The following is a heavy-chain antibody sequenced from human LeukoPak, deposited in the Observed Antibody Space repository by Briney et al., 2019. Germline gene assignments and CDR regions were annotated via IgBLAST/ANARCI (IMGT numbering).Heavy chain of an antibody. CDR2: INPSGGST. CDR3: AREGVVVPAAIFGGGLYYYMDV. Sequence: ASVKVSCKASGYNFTSYYMHWVRQAPGQGLEWMGIINPSGGSTSYAQKFQGRVTMTRDTSTSTVYMELSSLRSEDTAVYYCAREGVVVPAAIFGGGLYYYMDVWGKGTTVTVSS. CDR1: GYNFTSYY. V-gene: IGHV1-46*03. J-gene: IGHJ6*03. D-gene: IGHD2-2*02.